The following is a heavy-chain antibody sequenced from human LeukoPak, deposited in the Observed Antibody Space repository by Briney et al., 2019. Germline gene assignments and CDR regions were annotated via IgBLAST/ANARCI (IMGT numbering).Heavy chain of an antibody. CDR3: AKNPYQLFRYSYFDL. Sequence: GGSLRLSCAASTFAFSSYAMTWVRQAPGKGLEWVSSITATGGISYADSVKGRFTISRDNSKSTLYLQMNSLRAEDTAVYYCAKNPYQLFRYSYFDLWGRGTRVTVSS. CDR1: TFAFSSYA. J-gene: IGHJ2*01. CDR2: ITATGGI. V-gene: IGHV3-23*01. D-gene: IGHD2-2*01.